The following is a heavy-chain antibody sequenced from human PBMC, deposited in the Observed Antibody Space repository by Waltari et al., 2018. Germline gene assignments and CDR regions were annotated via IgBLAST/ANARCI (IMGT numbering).Heavy chain of an antibody. CDR1: GGSISSYY. J-gene: IGHJ3*02. CDR3: ARLIHSEGPYDAFDI. CDR2: IYYSGST. Sequence: QVQLQESGPGLVKPSETLSLTCTVSGGSISSYYWSWIRQPPGKGLEWIGYIYYSGSTNYNPSLKSRVTISVDTSKNQFSLKLSSVTAADTAVYYCARLIHSEGPYDAFDIWGKGTTVTVSS. V-gene: IGHV4-59*08. D-gene: IGHD3-16*02.